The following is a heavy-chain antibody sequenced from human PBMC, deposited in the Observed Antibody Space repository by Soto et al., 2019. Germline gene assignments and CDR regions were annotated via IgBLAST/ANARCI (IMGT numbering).Heavy chain of an antibody. CDR2: IWYDGSNK. CDR1: GFTFSSYG. Sequence: PXGSLRLSCAASGFTFSSYGMHWVRQAPGEGLEWVAVIWYDGSNKYYADSVKGRFTISRGNSKNTLYLQMNSLRAADTAVYYCVTARVRGVILLGALDLYGMAVGAKGPT. D-gene: IGHD3-10*01. CDR3: VTARVRGVILLGALDLYGMAV. V-gene: IGHV3-33*01. J-gene: IGHJ6*04.